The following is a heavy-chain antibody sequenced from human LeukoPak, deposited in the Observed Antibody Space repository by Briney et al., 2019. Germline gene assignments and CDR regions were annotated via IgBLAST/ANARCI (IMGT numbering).Heavy chain of an antibody. J-gene: IGHJ5*02. CDR2: IYYSGST. D-gene: IGHD4-11*01. V-gene: IGHV4-39*07. CDR3: ARETTVTTGDRYNWFDP. CDR1: GGSISSSSYY. Sequence: SETLSLTCTVSGGSISSSSYYWSWIRQPPGKGLEWIGSIYYSGSTYYNPSLKSRVTISVDTSKNQFSLKLSSVTAADTAVYYCARETTVTTGDRYNWFDPWGQGTLVTVSS.